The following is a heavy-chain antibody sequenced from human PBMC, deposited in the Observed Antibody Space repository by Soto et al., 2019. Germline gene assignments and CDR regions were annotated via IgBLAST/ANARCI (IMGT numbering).Heavy chain of an antibody. CDR2: IYPGDSDT. J-gene: IGHJ4*02. CDR3: ARRKASSTTSLSFRAGFDY. V-gene: IGHV5-51*01. CDR1: GYSFTNYW. D-gene: IGHD2-2*01. Sequence: LGESLKISCKGSGYSFTNYWIGWVRQMPGKGLEWMGLIYPGDSDTRYSPSFEGQVTISADKSISTAYLQWSGLKASDTAMYYCARRKASSTTSLSFRAGFDYWGQGTLVTVSS.